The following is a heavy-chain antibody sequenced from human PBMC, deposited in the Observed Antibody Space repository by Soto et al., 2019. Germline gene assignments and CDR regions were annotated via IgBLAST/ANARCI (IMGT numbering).Heavy chain of an antibody. V-gene: IGHV3-23*01. Sequence: EVQLLESGGGLVQPGGSLRLSCAASGFTFSSYAMGWVRQAPGKGLEWVSSISGSDGRIYYADSVKGRFTISRDNSKNSLVRQMNSLRAEDTAVYYCAKTWSPSSWDAFDIWGQGTMVTVSS. CDR3: AKTWSPSSWDAFDI. CDR2: ISGSDGRI. J-gene: IGHJ3*02. D-gene: IGHD2-2*01. CDR1: GFTFSSYA.